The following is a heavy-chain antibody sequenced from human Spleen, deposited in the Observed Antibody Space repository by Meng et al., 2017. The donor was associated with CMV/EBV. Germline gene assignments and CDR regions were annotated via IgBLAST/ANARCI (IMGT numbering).Heavy chain of an antibody. CDR1: GGSVSSGSYY. CDR3: VTVAAAPTRNGFDS. J-gene: IGHJ4*02. CDR2: MHYSGST. V-gene: IGHV4-39*01. D-gene: IGHD2-15*01. Sequence: SETLSLTCTVSGGSVSSGSYYWSWIRQPPGKGLEWIGFMHYSGSTYYNPSLKSRVTIGVDTSKNQFSLKLSSVTAADTAVYYCVTVAAAPTRNGFDSWGQGTPVTVSS.